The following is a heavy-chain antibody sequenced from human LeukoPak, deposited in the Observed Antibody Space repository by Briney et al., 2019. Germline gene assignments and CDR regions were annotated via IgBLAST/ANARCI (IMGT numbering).Heavy chain of an antibody. D-gene: IGHD3-9*01. CDR2: ISSSSSYI. J-gene: IGHJ4*02. V-gene: IGHV3-21*04. CDR1: GFTFSSYS. Sequence: PGGSLRLSCAASGFTFSSYSMNWVRQAPGKGLEWVSSISSSSSYIYYADSVKGRFTISRDNSKNTLYLQMNSLRAEDTAVYYCAKGSNVLRYFDWLIFFDYWGQGTLVTVSS. CDR3: AKGSNVLRYFDWLIFFDY.